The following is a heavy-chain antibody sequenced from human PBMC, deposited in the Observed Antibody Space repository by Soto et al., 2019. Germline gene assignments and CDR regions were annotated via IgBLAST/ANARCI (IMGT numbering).Heavy chain of an antibody. CDR2: IIPILGIA. Sequence: GASVKVSCKASGGTFSSYAISWVRQAPGQGLEWMGGIIPILGIANYAQKFQGRVTITADKSTSTAYMELSSLRSEDTAVYYCARVSADDGSSWYHFDYWGQGTLVTVSS. J-gene: IGHJ4*02. CDR1: GGTFSSYA. D-gene: IGHD6-13*01. V-gene: IGHV1-69*10. CDR3: ARVSADDGSSWYHFDY.